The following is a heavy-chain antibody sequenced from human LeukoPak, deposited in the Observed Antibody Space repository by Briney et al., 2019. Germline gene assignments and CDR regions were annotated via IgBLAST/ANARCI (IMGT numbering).Heavy chain of an antibody. CDR3: ARSVDGGNSPFDY. CDR1: GYSISSSNW. Sequence: SETLSLTCAVFGYSISSSNWRGWIRQPPGKGLEWIGYIYYSGTTLYNPSVKSRVTMSVATSKNQFSLNLSSVTAVDTAVYYCARSVDGGNSPFDYWGQGTLVTVSS. CDR2: IYYSGTT. D-gene: IGHD4-23*01. J-gene: IGHJ4*02. V-gene: IGHV4-28*01.